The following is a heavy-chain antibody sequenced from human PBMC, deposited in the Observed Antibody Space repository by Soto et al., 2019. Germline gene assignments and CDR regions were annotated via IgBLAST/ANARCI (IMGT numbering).Heavy chain of an antibody. J-gene: IGHJ4*02. CDR2: ISGSGGST. V-gene: IGHV3-23*01. Sequence: EVQLLESGGGLVQPGGSLRLSCAASGFTFSSYAMSWVRQAPGKGLEWVSAISGSGGSTYYADSVKGRFTISRDNSKNTLYLQMNSLRAEDTAVYYCASQTYYYDSSHGYWGQGTLVTVSS. CDR3: ASQTYYYDSSHGY. D-gene: IGHD3-22*01. CDR1: GFTFSSYA.